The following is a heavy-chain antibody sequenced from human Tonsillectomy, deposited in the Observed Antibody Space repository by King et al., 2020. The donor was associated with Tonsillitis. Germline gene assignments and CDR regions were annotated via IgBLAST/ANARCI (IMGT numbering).Heavy chain of an antibody. D-gene: IGHD6-6*01. CDR1: GFTFSSYS. J-gene: IGHJ3*02. CDR3: ARAGLEYSSSSGAFDI. V-gene: IGHV3-48*01. Sequence: VQLVESGGGLVQPGGSLRLSCAASGFTFSSYSMNWVRQAPGKGLEWVSYISSSSSTIYYADSVKGRFTISRDNDKNSLYLQMNSLRAEDTAVYYCARAGLEYSSSSGAFDIWGQGTMVTVSS. CDR2: ISSSSSTI.